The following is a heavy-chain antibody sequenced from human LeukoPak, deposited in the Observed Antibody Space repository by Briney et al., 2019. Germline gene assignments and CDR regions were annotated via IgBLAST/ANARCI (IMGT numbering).Heavy chain of an antibody. J-gene: IGHJ6*03. Sequence: GGSLRLSCAASGFTFSSYAMSWVRQAPGKGLEWVSAISGSGGSTYYADSVKGRFTISRDNSKNTLYLQMNSLRAEDTAVYYCAREVGVQTTFSYYMDVWGKGTTVTVSS. V-gene: IGHV3-23*01. D-gene: IGHD3-16*01. CDR3: AREVGVQTTFSYYMDV. CDR2: ISGSGGST. CDR1: GFTFSSYA.